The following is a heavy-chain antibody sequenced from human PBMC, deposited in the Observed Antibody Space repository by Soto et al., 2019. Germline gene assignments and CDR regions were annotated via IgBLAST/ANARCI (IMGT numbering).Heavy chain of an antibody. J-gene: IGHJ2*01. V-gene: IGHV1-69*01. CDR2: IIPIFGTA. D-gene: IGHD3-22*01. Sequence: QVQLVQSGAEVKKPGSSVKVSCKASGGTFSSYAISWVRQAPGQGLEWMGGIIPIFGTANYAQKFQGRVTITADESSSTAYMQLSRLRSEDTAVYYCARRTIHDIMSPSYYDSSGYSGDWHFDLWGRGTLVTVSS. CDR1: GGTFSSYA. CDR3: ARRTIHDIMSPSYYDSSGYSGDWHFDL.